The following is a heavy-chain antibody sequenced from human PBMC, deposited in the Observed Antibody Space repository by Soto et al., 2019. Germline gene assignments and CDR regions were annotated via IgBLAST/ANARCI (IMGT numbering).Heavy chain of an antibody. Sequence: GASVKVSCKASGYTFTSYYMHWLRQAPGQGLEWMGIVNPSGGSTSYAQKFQGRVTMTRDTSTSTVYMELSSLRSEDTAVYYCARTWRRITIFGVVKAPGRIKWGYGMDVWGQGTTVTAP. CDR1: GYTFTSYY. CDR2: VNPSGGST. CDR3: ARTWRRITIFGVVKAPGRIKWGYGMDV. J-gene: IGHJ6*02. V-gene: IGHV1-46*01. D-gene: IGHD3-3*01.